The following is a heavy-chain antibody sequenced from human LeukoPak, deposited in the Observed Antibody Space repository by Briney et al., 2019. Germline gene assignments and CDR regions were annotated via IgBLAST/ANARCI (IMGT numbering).Heavy chain of an antibody. J-gene: IGHJ4*02. CDR2: IYYSGST. CDR1: GGSISSSSYY. Sequence: SETLSLTCTVSGGSISSSSYYWGWIRQLPGKGLEWIGTIYYSGSTYYNPSLKSRVTISLDTSKNQFSLNLSSVTAADTAVYYCARARGSGSYPYYFDYWGQGTLVTVSS. D-gene: IGHD1-26*01. V-gene: IGHV4-39*07. CDR3: ARARGSGSYPYYFDY.